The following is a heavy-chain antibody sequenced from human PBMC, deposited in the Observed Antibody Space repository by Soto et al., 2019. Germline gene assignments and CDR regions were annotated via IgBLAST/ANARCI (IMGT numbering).Heavy chain of an antibody. CDR1: GGSISSYY. V-gene: IGHV4-59*08. D-gene: IGHD3-9*01. CDR3: ARIRPVLRYFDWLPERIDY. Sequence: SETLSLTCTVSGGSISSYYWSWIRQPPGKGLEWIGFFFYSGSTNYNPSLKSRVTISVDTSKNQFSLKLSSVTAADTAVYYCARIRPVLRYFDWLPERIDYWGQGTLVTVSS. J-gene: IGHJ4*02. CDR2: FFYSGST.